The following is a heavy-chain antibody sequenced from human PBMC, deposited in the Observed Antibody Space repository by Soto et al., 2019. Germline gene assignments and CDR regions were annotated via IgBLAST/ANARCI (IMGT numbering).Heavy chain of an antibody. V-gene: IGHV4-59*08. J-gene: IGHJ4*02. Sequence: PSETLSLTCTVSGGSISSYYWSWIRQPPGKGLEWVGYIYYSGSTNYNPSLKSRVTISVDTSKQQFSLKLSSVTAADTAVYYCARFSYSSGWYYFDYWGQGTLVTVPQ. CDR3: ARFSYSSGWYYFDY. D-gene: IGHD6-13*01. CDR2: IYYSGST. CDR1: GGSISSYY.